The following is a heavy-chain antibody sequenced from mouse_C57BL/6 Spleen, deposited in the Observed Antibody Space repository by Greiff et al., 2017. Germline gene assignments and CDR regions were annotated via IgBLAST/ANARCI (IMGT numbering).Heavy chain of an antibody. CDR3: ARSYDGYYYAMDY. CDR2: INPSSGYT. Sequence: QVQLQQSGAELAKPGASVKLSCKASGYTFTSYWMHWVKQRPGQGLEWIGYINPSSGYTKYNQKFKDKATLSAEKSSSTAYMRLSSLTYEDSAVYYGARSYDGYYYAMDYWGQGTSVTVSS. CDR1: GYTFTSYW. V-gene: IGHV1-7*01. J-gene: IGHJ4*01. D-gene: IGHD2-3*01.